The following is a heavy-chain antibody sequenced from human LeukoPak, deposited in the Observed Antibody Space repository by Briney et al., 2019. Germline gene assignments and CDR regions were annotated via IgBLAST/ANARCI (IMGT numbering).Heavy chain of an antibody. CDR1: GYTLTELS. V-gene: IGHV1-24*01. CDR3: ATESPGYSSSWHRSDLDY. D-gene: IGHD6-13*01. Sequence: ASVKVSCKVSGYTLTELSMHWVRQAPGKGLEWMGGFDPEDGETIYAQKFQGRVTMTEDTSTDTAYMELSSLRSEDTAVYYCATESPGYSSSWHRSDLDYWGQGTLVTVSS. CDR2: FDPEDGET. J-gene: IGHJ4*02.